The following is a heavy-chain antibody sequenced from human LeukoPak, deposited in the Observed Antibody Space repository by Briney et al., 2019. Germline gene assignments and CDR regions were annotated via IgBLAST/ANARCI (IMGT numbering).Heavy chain of an antibody. CDR2: IYHSGST. Sequence: SGTLSLTCAVSGGSISSSNWWSWVRQPPGKGLEWFGEIYHSGSTNYNPSLKSRVTISVDKSKNQFSLNLSSVTAADTAVYYCARAWYSGQNLYFDYWGQGTLVIVSS. CDR3: ARAWYSGQNLYFDY. V-gene: IGHV4-4*02. J-gene: IGHJ4*02. D-gene: IGHD1-26*01. CDR1: GGSISSSNW.